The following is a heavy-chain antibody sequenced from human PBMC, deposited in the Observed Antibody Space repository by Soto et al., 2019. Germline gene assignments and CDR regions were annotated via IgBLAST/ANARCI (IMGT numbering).Heavy chain of an antibody. Sequence: PXGSLRLSCASSVCTFYNHWMSCVRQAPGKGLEWVANINHDGSVKYYVDSVKGRFTISRDNAKNSLFLQVNSLRAEDTAVYYCATSSSAPGHSWGQGTLLTVSS. J-gene: IGHJ4*02. V-gene: IGHV3-7*01. CDR3: ATSSSAPGHS. CDR1: VCTFYNHW. CDR2: INHDGSVK. D-gene: IGHD6-6*01.